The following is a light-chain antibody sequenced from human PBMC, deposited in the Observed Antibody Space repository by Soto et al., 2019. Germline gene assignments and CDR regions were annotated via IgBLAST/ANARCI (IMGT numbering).Light chain of an antibody. CDR3: QQRSNWPPFT. CDR2: DAS. V-gene: IGKV3-11*01. Sequence: EIVLTQSQATLSLSPGERATLSCRASQSVSSYLAWYQQKPGQAPRLLIYDASNRATGIPARFSGSGSGTDFTLTISSLEPEDFAVYYWQQRSNWPPFTFGPGTKVDIK. CDR1: QSVSSY. J-gene: IGKJ3*01.